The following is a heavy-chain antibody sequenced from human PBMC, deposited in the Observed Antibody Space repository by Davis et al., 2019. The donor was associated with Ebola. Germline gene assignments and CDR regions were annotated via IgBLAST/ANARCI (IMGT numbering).Heavy chain of an antibody. D-gene: IGHD5-12*01. CDR3: TTPGGQDSGYDVFDI. Sequence: ASVKVSCKASGFTFTGYYMHWVRQAPGQGLEWMGRINPNSGGTNYAQKFQGRVTMTRDTSISTAYMDLSSLRSEDTALYYCTTPGGQDSGYDVFDIWGQGTMVTVSS. CDR1: GFTFTGYY. CDR2: INPNSGGT. V-gene: IGHV1-2*06. J-gene: IGHJ3*02.